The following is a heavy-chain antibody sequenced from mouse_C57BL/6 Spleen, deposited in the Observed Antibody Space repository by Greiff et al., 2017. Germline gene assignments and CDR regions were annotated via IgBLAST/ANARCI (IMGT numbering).Heavy chain of an antibody. CDR3: ARHPRYGNYDWYFDV. Sequence: EVQRVESGGGLVQPGGSLKLSCAASGFTFSDYYMYWVRQTPEKRLEWVAYISNGGGSTYYPDTVKGRFTISRDNAKNTLYLQMSRLKSEDTAMYYCARHPRYGNYDWYFDVWGTGTTVTVSS. J-gene: IGHJ1*03. V-gene: IGHV5-12*01. D-gene: IGHD2-1*01. CDR1: GFTFSDYY. CDR2: ISNGGGST.